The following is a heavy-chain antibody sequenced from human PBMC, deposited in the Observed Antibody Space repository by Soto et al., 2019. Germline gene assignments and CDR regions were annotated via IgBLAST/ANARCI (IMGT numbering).Heavy chain of an antibody. J-gene: IGHJ2*01. Sequence: QVQLQESGPGLVKPAEALSLTCTVSGASITSHYWSWIRQPPGKGLEWLGYIYYYSGSTNYNPFLKXPXTXXVDTSKNQLSRKLNGLSDADTAVYYFARPLGIAPAVWYFELRGRGVLGKVSS. CDR3: ARPLGIAPAVWYFEL. V-gene: IGHV4-59*11. D-gene: IGHD6-13*01. CDR2: IYYYSGST. CDR1: GASITSHY.